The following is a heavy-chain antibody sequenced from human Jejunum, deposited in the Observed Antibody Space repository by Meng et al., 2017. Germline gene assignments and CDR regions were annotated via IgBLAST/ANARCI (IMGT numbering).Heavy chain of an antibody. J-gene: IGHJ5*02. CDR2: VYDSGST. V-gene: IGHV4-61*01. CDR3: ARGYCSGGSCYGGFDP. D-gene: IGHD2-15*01. CDR1: GGSVFTSSYY. Sequence: GSLRLSCTVSGGSVFTSSYYWVWIRQPSGKGLEWIGYVYDSGSTDYNPALKSRVTISADTSKNQFSLKLNSVTPADTAVYYCARGYCSGGSCYGGFDPWGQGTLVTVSS.